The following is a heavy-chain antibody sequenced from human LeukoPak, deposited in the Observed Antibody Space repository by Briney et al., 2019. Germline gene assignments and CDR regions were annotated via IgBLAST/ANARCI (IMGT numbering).Heavy chain of an antibody. CDR3: AKDGSGTYGGYMDV. CDR1: GFKFDNYA. CDR2: LSWKSHVE. J-gene: IGHJ6*03. Sequence: PGRSLRLSCVASGFKFDNYAMHWVRQAPGKGLEWVAGLSWKSHVEGYVDSVKDRFTISRDNAKNSVYLQMNSLRGDDTAVYFCAKDGSGTYGGYMDVWGKGTTVVVS. V-gene: IGHV3-9*01. D-gene: IGHD1-26*01.